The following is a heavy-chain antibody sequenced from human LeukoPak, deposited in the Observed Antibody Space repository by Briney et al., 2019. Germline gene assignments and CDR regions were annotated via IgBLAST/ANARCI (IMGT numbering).Heavy chain of an antibody. Sequence: ASVKVSCKASGGTFSSYAISWVRQAPGQGLEWMGGIIPIFGTANYAQKFQGRVTITADESTSTAYMELSSLRSEDTAVYYCARSPVFDFWSGYYYYYMDVWGTGTTVTVSS. CDR2: IIPIFGTA. CDR1: GGTFSSYA. CDR3: ARSPVFDFWSGYYYYYMDV. V-gene: IGHV1-69*13. D-gene: IGHD3-3*01. J-gene: IGHJ6*03.